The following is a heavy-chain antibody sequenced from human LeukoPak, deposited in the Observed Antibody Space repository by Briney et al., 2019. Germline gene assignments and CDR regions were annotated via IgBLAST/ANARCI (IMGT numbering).Heavy chain of an antibody. J-gene: IGHJ5*02. CDR2: INPSGGST. D-gene: IGHD3-22*01. CDR1: GYTFTSYY. Sequence: ASVKVSCKASGYTFTSYYMHWVRQAPGQGLEWMGIINPSGGSTSYAQKFQGRVTMTRDMSTSTVYMELSSLRSEDTAVYYCARDTSPYYYDLNNWFDPWGQGTLVTVSS. V-gene: IGHV1-46*01. CDR3: ARDTSPYYYDLNNWFDP.